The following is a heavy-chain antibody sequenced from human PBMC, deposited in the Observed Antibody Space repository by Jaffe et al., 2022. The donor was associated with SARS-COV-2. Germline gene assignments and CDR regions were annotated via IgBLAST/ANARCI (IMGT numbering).Heavy chain of an antibody. D-gene: IGHD3-22*01. CDR2: FYIGGDI. V-gene: IGHV3-53*02. CDR1: GFSVSSNY. J-gene: IGHJ4*02. CDR3: ARGSDGSGVYFHD. Sequence: EVQLVETGGGLIQPGGSLRLSCAASGFSVSSNYMTWVRQAPGKGLEWVSVFYIGGDIYYADSVKGRFTISRDNSKNTLYLQMNSLRAEDTAVYYCARGSDGSGVYFHDWGQGTLVTVSS.